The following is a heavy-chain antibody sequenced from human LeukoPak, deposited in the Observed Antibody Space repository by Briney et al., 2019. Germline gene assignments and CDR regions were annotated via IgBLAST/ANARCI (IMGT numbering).Heavy chain of an antibody. V-gene: IGHV4-59*01. CDR2: VYDSEST. CDR3: ATSPRLCSSTSCRYMDV. CDR1: GGPISSCY. J-gene: IGHJ6*03. Sequence: SETLSLTCTVSGGPISSCYWSWIRQPPGKGLEWIGYVYDSESTNYNPSLKGRVAISLDTSKSQFSLRLTSVTAADSAVYFCATSPRLCSSTSCRYMDVWGKGTTVTVSS. D-gene: IGHD2-2*01.